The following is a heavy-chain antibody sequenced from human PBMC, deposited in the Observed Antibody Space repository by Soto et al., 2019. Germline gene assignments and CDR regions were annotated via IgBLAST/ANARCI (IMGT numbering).Heavy chain of an antibody. CDR3: ARVRYYDSSGYTGYYGMDV. J-gene: IGHJ6*02. D-gene: IGHD3-22*01. Sequence: QVQLVQSGAEVKKPGASVKVSCKASGYTFTSYGISWVRQAPGQGLEWMGWISAYNGNTNYAQKLQGRATMTTDTSTSTAYMELRSLRSDDTAVYYCARVRYYDSSGYTGYYGMDVWGQGTTVTVSS. CDR2: ISAYNGNT. CDR1: GYTFTSYG. V-gene: IGHV1-18*04.